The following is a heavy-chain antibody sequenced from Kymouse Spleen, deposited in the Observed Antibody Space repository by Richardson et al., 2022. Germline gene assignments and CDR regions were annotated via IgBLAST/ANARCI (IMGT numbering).Heavy chain of an antibody. J-gene: IGHJ6*02. D-gene: IGHD1-26*01. V-gene: IGHV3-74*01. CDR3: ARDGVGAYYYYGMDV. CDR1: GFTFSSYW. Sequence: EVQLVESGGGLVQPGGSLRLSCAASGFTFSSYWMHWVRQAPGKGLVWVSRINSDGSSTSYADSVKGRFTISRDNAKNTLYLQMNSLRAEDTAVYYCARDGVGAYYYYGMDVWGQGTTVTVSS. CDR2: INSDGSST.